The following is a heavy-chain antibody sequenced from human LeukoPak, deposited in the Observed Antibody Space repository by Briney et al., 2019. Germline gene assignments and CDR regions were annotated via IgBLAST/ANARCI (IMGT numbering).Heavy chain of an antibody. D-gene: IGHD3-10*01. CDR3: ARHSDVIGAI. Sequence: GESLNISCKASGYTFTHQWIGWVRQMSGSGLEWMGIIYPRDSDTIYSPSFQGHVTISADTSINTAYLEWSSLEASDTAIYYCARHSDVIGAIWGQGTLVTVSS. V-gene: IGHV5-51*01. CDR1: GYTFTHQW. J-gene: IGHJ4*02. CDR2: IYPRDSDT.